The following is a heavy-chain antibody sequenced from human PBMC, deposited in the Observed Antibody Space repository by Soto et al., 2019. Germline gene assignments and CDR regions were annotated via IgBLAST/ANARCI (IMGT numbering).Heavy chain of an antibody. Sequence: GGSLRLSCAVSGLTLRTSDMNWVRQAPGKGLEWVSGIRGSGGTTYYADSVKGRFTISRDNSKNTLYLQMNSLRDEDTAVYYCAKPPSPYCSGASCYWVDYWGQGTLVTVSS. V-gene: IGHV3-23*01. D-gene: IGHD2-15*01. CDR1: GLTLRTSD. CDR2: IRGSGGTT. CDR3: AKPPSPYCSGASCYWVDY. J-gene: IGHJ4*02.